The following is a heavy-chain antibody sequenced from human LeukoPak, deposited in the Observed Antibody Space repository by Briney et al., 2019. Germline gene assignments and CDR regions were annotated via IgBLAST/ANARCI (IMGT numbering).Heavy chain of an antibody. V-gene: IGHV1-69*04. D-gene: IGHD3-3*01. CDR3: ATAWTYYDFWSGSTSDAFDI. CDR2: IIPILGIA. CDR1: GGTFSSYA. J-gene: IGHJ3*02. Sequence: SVKVSCKASGGTFSSYAISWVRQAPGQGLEWMGRIIPILGIANYAQKFQGRVTITADKSTSTAYMELRSLRSDDTAVYYCATAWTYYDFWSGSTSDAFDIRGQGTMVTVSS.